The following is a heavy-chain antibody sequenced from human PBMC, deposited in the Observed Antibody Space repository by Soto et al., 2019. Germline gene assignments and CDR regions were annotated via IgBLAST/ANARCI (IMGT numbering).Heavy chain of an antibody. J-gene: IGHJ4*02. CDR3: ARILNMNSGWYDYFDY. Sequence: SGPTLVNPTQTLTLTCTFSGFSLTTSGMCVSWIRQPPGKALEWLARIDWDDDKYYSPSLKTRLTISKDTSKNQVVLTMTNMDPVDTATYYCARILNMNSGWYDYFDYWGQGTLVTVSS. V-gene: IGHV2-70*11. D-gene: IGHD6-19*01. CDR2: IDWDDDK. CDR1: GFSLTTSGMC.